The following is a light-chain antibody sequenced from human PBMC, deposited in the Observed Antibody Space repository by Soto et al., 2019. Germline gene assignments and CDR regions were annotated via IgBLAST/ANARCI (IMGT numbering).Light chain of an antibody. J-gene: IGKJ5*01. V-gene: IGKV3-11*01. Sequence: ESVLQPSPATLSLSPVDIATLYCRASQSVSSYLAWYQQKPGQAPRLLIYDEYNRATGIPDRFSGSGSGKDFTITIRSLETEDSEIYYCKKRSNWQINCGKGTQLEIK. CDR1: QSVSSY. CDR3: KKRSNWQIN. CDR2: DEY.